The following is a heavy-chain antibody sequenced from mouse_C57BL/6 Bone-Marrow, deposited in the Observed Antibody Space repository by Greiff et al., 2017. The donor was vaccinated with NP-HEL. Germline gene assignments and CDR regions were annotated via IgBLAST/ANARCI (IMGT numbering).Heavy chain of an antibody. CDR2: IYPSDSET. J-gene: IGHJ3*01. V-gene: IGHV1-61*01. CDR3: ARGGYGSTDAY. CDR1: GYTFTSYW. Sequence: VQLQQPGAELVRSGSSVKLSCKASGYTFTSYWMDWVKQRPGQGLEWIGNIYPSDSETHYNQKFKDKATLTVDKSSSTAYMQLSSLTSEDSAVYDCARGGYGSTDAYWGQGTLVTVSA. D-gene: IGHD1-1*01.